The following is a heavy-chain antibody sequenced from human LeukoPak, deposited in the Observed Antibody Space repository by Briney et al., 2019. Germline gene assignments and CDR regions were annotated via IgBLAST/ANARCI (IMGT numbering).Heavy chain of an antibody. CDR3: ARVASYGDPFDY. CDR1: GVSIRSYY. D-gene: IGHD4-17*01. V-gene: IGHV4-59*01. Sequence: SETLSLTCTVSGVSIRSYYFGWIRQPPGKGLELIGYIYYSGGTNYNPSLKSRVTISVDTSKNQFSLRLSSVTAADTAVYYCARVASYGDPFDYWGQGTLVTVSS. J-gene: IGHJ4*02. CDR2: IYYSGGT.